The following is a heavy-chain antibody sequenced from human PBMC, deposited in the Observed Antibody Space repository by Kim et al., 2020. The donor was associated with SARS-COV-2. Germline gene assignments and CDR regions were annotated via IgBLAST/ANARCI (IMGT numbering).Heavy chain of an antibody. V-gene: IGHV4-34*01. J-gene: IGHJ6*01. Sequence: SETLSLTCAVYGGSFSGYYWSWIRQPPRQGLERIGEINNSGSTNYNPSLKSRGTISVDTSKNQFYLTLSSVTAADTAVYYCASGFNTMIVVVIKHYYYYG. CDR1: GGSFSGYY. CDR3: ASGFNTMIVVVIKHYYYYG. CDR2: INNSGST. D-gene: IGHD3-22*01.